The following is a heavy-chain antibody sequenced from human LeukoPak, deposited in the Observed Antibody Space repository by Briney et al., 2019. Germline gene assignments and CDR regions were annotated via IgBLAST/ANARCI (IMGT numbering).Heavy chain of an antibody. D-gene: IGHD4-17*01. CDR2: ISSSGSTI. CDR1: GFTFSDYY. J-gene: IGHJ4*02. Sequence: GGSLRLSCAASGFTFSDYYMSWIRQAPGKGLEWVSYISSSGSTIYYADSVKGRFTISRDNAKNSLYLQMNSLRAEDTAVYYCAKDWSSRRVITVTTFDYWGQGTLVTVSS. CDR3: AKDWSSRRVITVTTFDY. V-gene: IGHV3-11*01.